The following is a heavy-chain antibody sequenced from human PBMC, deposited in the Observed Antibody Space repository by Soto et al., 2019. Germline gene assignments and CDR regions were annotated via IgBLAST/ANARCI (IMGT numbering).Heavy chain of an antibody. CDR1: GFTFSSYS. V-gene: IGHV3-21*01. D-gene: IGHD3-22*01. CDR2: ISSSSSYI. Sequence: GGSLRLSCAASGFTFSSYSMNWVRQAPGKGLEWVSSISSSSSYIYYADSVKGRFTISRDNAKNSLYLQMNSLRAEDTAVYYCARVPRSFAYYYDSSGSDYWGQGTLVTVSS. CDR3: ARVPRSFAYYYDSSGSDY. J-gene: IGHJ4*02.